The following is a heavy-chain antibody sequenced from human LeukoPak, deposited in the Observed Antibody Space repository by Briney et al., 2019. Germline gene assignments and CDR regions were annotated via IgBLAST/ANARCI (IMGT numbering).Heavy chain of an antibody. V-gene: IGHV4-61*01. CDR1: GGSISSSSYY. J-gene: IGHJ3*01. CDR3: ARISSSNWYNERGAFDV. Sequence: SETLSLTCTVSGGSISSSSYYWSWIRQPPGKGLEWIGYIYYSGSTNYNPSLKSRVTISVDTSKNQFSLKLSSVTAADTAVYYCARISSSNWYNERGAFDVWGQGTMVTVSS. CDR2: IYYSGST. D-gene: IGHD6-13*01.